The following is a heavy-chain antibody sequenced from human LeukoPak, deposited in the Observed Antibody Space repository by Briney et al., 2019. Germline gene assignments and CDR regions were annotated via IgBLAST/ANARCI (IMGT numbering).Heavy chain of an antibody. Sequence: SETLSLTCTVSGGSISSYYWSWIRQPPGKGLEWIGYIYYSGSTNYNPSLKSRVTISVDTSKNQFSLKLSSVTAADTAVYYCARDIVGGWYPGYWGQGTLVTVSS. CDR1: GGSISSYY. D-gene: IGHD6-19*01. CDR2: IYYSGST. V-gene: IGHV4-59*01. CDR3: ARDIVGGWYPGY. J-gene: IGHJ4*02.